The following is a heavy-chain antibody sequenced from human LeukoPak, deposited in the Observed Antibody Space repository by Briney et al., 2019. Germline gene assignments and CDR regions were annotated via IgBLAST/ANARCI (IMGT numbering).Heavy chain of an antibody. CDR2: IHPNTGNP. J-gene: IGHJ5*02. D-gene: IGHD3-16*02. V-gene: IGHV7-4-1*02. CDR3: ARAYQSLGGLSLPDH. CDR1: GYTFTDYA. Sequence: GASVKVSCKASGYTFTDYAMNWVRQAPGQGLEWMGWIHPNTGNPTYAQGFTGRFVFSLDTSVGTTYLQISSPKAEDTAVYYCARAYQSLGGLSLPDHWGQGTLVTVSS.